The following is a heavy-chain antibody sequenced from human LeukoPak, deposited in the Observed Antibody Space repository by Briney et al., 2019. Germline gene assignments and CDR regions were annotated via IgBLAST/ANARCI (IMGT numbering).Heavy chain of an antibody. CDR1: GGSFSGYY. Sequence: PSETLSLTCAVYGGSFSGYYWSWIRQPPGKGLEWIGEINHSGSTNYNPSLKSRVTISVDTCKNQFSLKLSSVTAADTAVYYCARGRPWSHGTFDYWGQGTLVTVSS. V-gene: IGHV4-34*01. CDR2: INHSGST. CDR3: ARGRPWSHGTFDY. D-gene: IGHD1-1*01. J-gene: IGHJ4*02.